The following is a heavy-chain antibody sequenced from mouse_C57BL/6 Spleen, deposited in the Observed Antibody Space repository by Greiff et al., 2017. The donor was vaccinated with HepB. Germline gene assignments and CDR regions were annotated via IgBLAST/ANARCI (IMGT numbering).Heavy chain of an antibody. CDR3: ARYGTTAYAMAY. Sequence: VQLQQSGAELARPGASVKMSCKASGYTFTSYTMHWVKQRPGQGLEWIGYINASSGYTKYNQKFKDKATLTADKSSSTDYMKLSSLTSEDSAVYYCARYGTTAYAMAYWGQGTSVTVSS. V-gene: IGHV1-4*01. CDR2: INASSGYT. J-gene: IGHJ4*01. D-gene: IGHD1-2*01. CDR1: GYTFTSYT.